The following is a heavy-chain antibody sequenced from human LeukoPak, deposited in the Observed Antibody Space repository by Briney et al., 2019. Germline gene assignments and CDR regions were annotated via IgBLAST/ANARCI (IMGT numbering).Heavy chain of an antibody. CDR3: AKDTAYDYVWGSYHDY. D-gene: IGHD3-16*02. V-gene: IGHV3-9*01. Sequence: GRSLRLSCAASGFTFDDYAMHWVRQAPGKGLEWVSGISWNSGTIGYADSVKGRFTISRDNAKNSLYLQMNSLRAEDTALYYCAKDTAYDYVWGSYHDYWGQGTLVTVSS. CDR1: GFTFDDYA. CDR2: ISWNSGTI. J-gene: IGHJ4*02.